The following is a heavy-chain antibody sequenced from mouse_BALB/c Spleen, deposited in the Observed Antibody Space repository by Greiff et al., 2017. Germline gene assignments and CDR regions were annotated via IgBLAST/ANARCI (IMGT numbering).Heavy chain of an antibody. V-gene: IGHV1-69*02. CDR2: IDPSDSET. D-gene: IGHD2-3*01. CDR1: GYTFTSYW. J-gene: IGHJ3*01. Sequence: QVQLQQPGAELVKPGAPVKLSCKASGYTFTSYWMNWVKQRPGRGLEWIGRIDPSDSETHYNQKFKDKATLTVDKSSSTAYIQLSSLTSEDSAVYYCAGYYDGFAYWGQGTLVTVSA. CDR3: AGYYDGFAY.